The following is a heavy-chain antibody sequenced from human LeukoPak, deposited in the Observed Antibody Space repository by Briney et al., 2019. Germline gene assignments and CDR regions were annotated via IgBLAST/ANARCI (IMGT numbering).Heavy chain of an antibody. CDR1: GYTFTSYD. D-gene: IGHD3-3*01. V-gene: IGHV1-8*01. Sequence: ASVKVSCKASGYTFTSYDINWVRQATGQGLEWMGWLNPNSGNTGYAQKFQGRVTMTRNTSISTAYMELSSLRSEDTAVYYCARARRILEWLFQPPDYWGQGTLVTVSS. J-gene: IGHJ4*02. CDR2: LNPNSGNT. CDR3: ARARRILEWLFQPPDY.